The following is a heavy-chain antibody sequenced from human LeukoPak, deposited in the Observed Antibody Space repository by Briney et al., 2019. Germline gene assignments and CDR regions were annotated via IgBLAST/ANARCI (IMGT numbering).Heavy chain of an antibody. Sequence: GRSLRLSCAASGFTFSNYAMHWVRQAPGKGLEGVAVISYDGSNKYYADSVKGRLTISRDNSKNTLYPQMNSVRVEDTAVYYCARAWGDSSGWVHYYYYYGMDDWGQGTTVTVSS. CDR2: ISYDGSNK. V-gene: IGHV3-30-3*01. D-gene: IGHD6-19*01. CDR3: ARAWGDSSGWVHYYYYYGMDD. J-gene: IGHJ6*02. CDR1: GFTFSNYA.